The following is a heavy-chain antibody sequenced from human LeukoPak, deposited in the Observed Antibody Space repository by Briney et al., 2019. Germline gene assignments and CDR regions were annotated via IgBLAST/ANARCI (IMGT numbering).Heavy chain of an antibody. CDR1: GDSISTYY. CDR2: IYYRVTS. D-gene: IGHD6-19*01. V-gene: IGHV4-59*01. J-gene: IGHJ3*02. Sequence: SETLSLTCTVSGDSISTYYWSWIRQPPGKGLEWIGYIYYRVTSDYNPSLKSRVTMSVDMSTRQISLKLSSVTAADTAVYYCARGIAVAGLDAFDIWGQGTMVTVSS. CDR3: ARGIAVAGLDAFDI.